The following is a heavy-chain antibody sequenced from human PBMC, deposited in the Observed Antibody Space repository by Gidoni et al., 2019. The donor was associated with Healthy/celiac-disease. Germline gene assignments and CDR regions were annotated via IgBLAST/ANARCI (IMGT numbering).Heavy chain of an antibody. J-gene: IGHJ4*02. Sequence: EVQLVESGGGLVKPGGSLRLSCAASGFTFSSYSMNWVRQAPGKGLEWVSSISSSSSYIYYADSVKGRFTISRDNAKNSLYLQMNSLRAEDTAVYYCAREGTVYGRHFDYWGQGTLVTVSS. CDR2: ISSSSSYI. CDR1: GFTFSSYS. CDR3: AREGTVYGRHFDY. V-gene: IGHV3-21*01. D-gene: IGHD3-10*01.